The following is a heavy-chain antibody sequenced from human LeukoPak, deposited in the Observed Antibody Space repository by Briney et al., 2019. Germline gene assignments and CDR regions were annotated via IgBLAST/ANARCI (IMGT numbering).Heavy chain of an antibody. D-gene: IGHD2-2*01. V-gene: IGHV3-30*07. J-gene: IGHJ4*02. CDR1: GFTFSSYA. CDR2: ISYDGSNK. Sequence: PGRSLRLSCAASGFTFSSYAMHWVRQAPGKGLEWVAVISYDGSNKYYADSVKGRFTISRDNAKNTLYLQMNSLRAEDTAVYYCANLASHDYWGQGTLVTVSS. CDR3: ANLASHDY.